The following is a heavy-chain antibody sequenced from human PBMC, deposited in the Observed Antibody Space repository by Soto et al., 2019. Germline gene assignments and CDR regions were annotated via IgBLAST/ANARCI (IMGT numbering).Heavy chain of an antibody. D-gene: IGHD3-16*02. CDR1: GGSISSGGYP. CDR3: ARLGRYSQALDS. J-gene: IGHJ4*02. Sequence: TLSLTCGVAGGSISSGGYPWSWIRQPPGKGLEWIGYIYHSGSTSYNPTLQRRVPISVDRSKNQFSLRLTSLPPADTAVYYCARLGRYSQALDSWGQGPLVTVSS. CDR2: IYHSGST. V-gene: IGHV4-30-2*01.